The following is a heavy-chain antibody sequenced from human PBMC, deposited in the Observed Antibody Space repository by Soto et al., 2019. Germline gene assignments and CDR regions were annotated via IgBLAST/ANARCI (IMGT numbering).Heavy chain of an antibody. J-gene: IGHJ6*02. V-gene: IGHV4-38-2*02. Sequence: PSETLSLTCAVSGYSITSGYYWGWIRQPPGKGLEWIGSIYHSESTYYNPSLKSRVTISVDTSKDPFSLKLNSVTAADTAVYYCARDGTTVTDNNPNQYYYYYYGMDVWGQGTTVTVSS. CDR3: ARDGTTVTDNNPNQYYYYYYGMDV. CDR2: IYHSEST. D-gene: IGHD4-17*01. CDR1: GYSITSGYY.